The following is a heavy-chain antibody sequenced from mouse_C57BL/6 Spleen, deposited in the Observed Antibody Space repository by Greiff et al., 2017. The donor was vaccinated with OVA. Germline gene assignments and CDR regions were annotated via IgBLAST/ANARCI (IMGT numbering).Heavy chain of an antibody. J-gene: IGHJ1*03. CDR2: IHPNSGST. CDR1: GYTFTSYW. CDR3: ARSLGITTVVARDWYFDV. V-gene: IGHV1-64*01. Sequence: VQLQESGAELVKPGASVKLSCKASGYTFTSYWMHWVKQRPGQGLEWIGMIHPNSGSTNYNEKFKSKATLTVDKSSSTAYMQLSSLTSEDSAVYYCARSLGITTVVARDWYFDVWGTGTTVTVSS. D-gene: IGHD1-1*01.